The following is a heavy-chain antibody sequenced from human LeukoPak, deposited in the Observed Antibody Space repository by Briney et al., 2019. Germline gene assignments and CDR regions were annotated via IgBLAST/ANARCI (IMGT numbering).Heavy chain of an antibody. CDR2: IYYSGTT. V-gene: IGHV4-31*03. CDR3: ARDSTTEFDY. CDR1: GGSISSGGYY. Sequence: SETLSLTCTVSGGSISSGGYYWSWVRQHPGEGLEWIGYIYYSGTTYYNPSLTSRVTISIDTPKHQFSLKLNSATAADAAVSYCARDSTTEFDYWGQGTLVTVSS. D-gene: IGHD2/OR15-2a*01. J-gene: IGHJ4*02.